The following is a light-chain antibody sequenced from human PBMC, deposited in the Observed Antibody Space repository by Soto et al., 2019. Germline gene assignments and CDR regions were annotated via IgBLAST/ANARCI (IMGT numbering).Light chain of an antibody. Sequence: EIVLTQSPATLSLSPGERATLSSRASQSVSTYLAWYQQKPGQAPRLLIYDASNRATGIPARFSGSGSGTDFTLTISSLEPEDFAVYYCQQRSSWQSTFGPGTKVDIK. V-gene: IGKV3-11*01. CDR2: DAS. CDR1: QSVSTY. J-gene: IGKJ3*01. CDR3: QQRSSWQST.